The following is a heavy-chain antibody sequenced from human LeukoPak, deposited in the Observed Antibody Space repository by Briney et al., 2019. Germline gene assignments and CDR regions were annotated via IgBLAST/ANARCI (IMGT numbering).Heavy chain of an antibody. CDR1: GFTFSSYG. J-gene: IGHJ3*02. Sequence: PGGSLRLSCAASGFTFSSYGMHWVRQAPGKGLEWVAVISYDGSNKYYADSVKGRFTISRDNSKNTLYLQMNSLRAEDTAVYYCAKEGLTYYYDSSGYSGAFDIWGQGTMVTVSS. CDR3: AKEGLTYYYDSSGYSGAFDI. D-gene: IGHD3-22*01. V-gene: IGHV3-30*18. CDR2: ISYDGSNK.